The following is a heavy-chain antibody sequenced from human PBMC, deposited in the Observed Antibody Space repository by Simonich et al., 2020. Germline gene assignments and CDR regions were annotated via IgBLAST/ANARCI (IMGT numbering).Heavy chain of an antibody. Sequence: EVQLVESGGGLVQPGGSLRLSCAASGFTFSSYWMSWVRQAPGKGVEWVANIKQDGSEKYYVDSVKGRFTISRDNAKNSLYLQMNSLRAEDTAVYYCAREGIAARDAFDIWGQGTMVTVSS. D-gene: IGHD6-6*01. CDR2: IKQDGSEK. CDR1: GFTFSSYW. V-gene: IGHV3-7*01. J-gene: IGHJ3*02. CDR3: AREGIAARDAFDI.